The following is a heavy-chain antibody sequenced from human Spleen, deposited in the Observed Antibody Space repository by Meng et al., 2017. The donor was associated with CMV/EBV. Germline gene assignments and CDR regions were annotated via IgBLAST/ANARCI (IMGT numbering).Heavy chain of an antibody. J-gene: IGHJ3*02. V-gene: IGHV4-39*07. CDR1: GDSRISTGYY. CDR3: ARDILERNAFDM. Sequence: SETLSLTCTVSGDSRISTGYYWGWIRQSPGEGLEWIGSIHYSGIAYYNPSLDGRVTMSVDTFKNQFSLKLTSVTAADTAVFYCARDILERNAFDMWGQGTMVTVSS. D-gene: IGHD1-1*01. CDR2: IHYSGIA.